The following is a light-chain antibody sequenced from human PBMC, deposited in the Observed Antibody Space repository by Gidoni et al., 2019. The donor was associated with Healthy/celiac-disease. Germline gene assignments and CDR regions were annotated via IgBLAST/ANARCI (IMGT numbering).Light chain of an antibody. CDR2: DAS. J-gene: IGKJ4*01. Sequence: DIQMTQSPSSLSASVGDRVTITCQASQDISNYLNWYQQKPGKAPKLLIYDASNLETGVTSRFSGSGSGTDFTFTISSLQPEDIATYYCQQYDNLLTFGGXTKVEIK. CDR3: QQYDNLLT. V-gene: IGKV1-33*01. CDR1: QDISNY.